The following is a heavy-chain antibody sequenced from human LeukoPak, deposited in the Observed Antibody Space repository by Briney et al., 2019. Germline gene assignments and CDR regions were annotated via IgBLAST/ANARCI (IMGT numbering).Heavy chain of an antibody. Sequence: GESLKISCKGSGYSFTSYWIGWVRQMPGKGLEGMGIIYPGDSDTRYSPSFQGQVTISADKSISTAYLQWSSLKASDTAMYYCARHSESYVLRFLEWLYVDYWGQGTLVTVSS. V-gene: IGHV5-51*01. J-gene: IGHJ4*02. D-gene: IGHD3-3*01. CDR2: IYPGDSDT. CDR1: GYSFTSYW. CDR3: ARHSESYVLRFLEWLYVDY.